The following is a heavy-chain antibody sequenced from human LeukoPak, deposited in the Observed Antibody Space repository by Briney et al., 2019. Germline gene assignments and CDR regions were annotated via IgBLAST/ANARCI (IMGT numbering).Heavy chain of an antibody. J-gene: IGHJ3*02. Sequence: PSETLSLTCAVYGGSFSGYYWSWIRQPPGKGLEWIGGINHSGSTNYNPSLKSRVTISVDTSKNQFSLKLSSVTAADTAVYYCARSKGYSSSWYWRRYDAFDIWGQGTMVTVSS. CDR2: INHSGST. CDR1: GGSFSGYY. V-gene: IGHV4-34*01. D-gene: IGHD6-13*01. CDR3: ARSKGYSSSWYWRRYDAFDI.